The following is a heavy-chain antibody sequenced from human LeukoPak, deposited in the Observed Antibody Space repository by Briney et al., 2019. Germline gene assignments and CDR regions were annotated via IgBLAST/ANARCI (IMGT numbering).Heavy chain of an antibody. V-gene: IGHV3-48*02. J-gene: IGHJ4*02. Sequence: GGSLRLSCAVSGFTFSSYSMNWVRQAPGKGLEWASYISSSSNTIYYVDSVKGRFTISRDNAKNSLYLQMNSLRDEDTAVYYCSRVDYWGQGTLVTVSS. CDR2: ISSSSNTI. CDR1: GFTFSSYS. CDR3: SRVDY.